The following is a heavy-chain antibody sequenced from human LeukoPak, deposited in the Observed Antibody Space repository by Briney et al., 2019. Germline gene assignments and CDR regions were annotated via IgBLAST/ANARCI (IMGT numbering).Heavy chain of an antibody. CDR2: IYHRGNT. V-gene: IGHV4-38-2*01. CDR1: GYSISSGYY. CDR3: ARGSPPYPDSSGYYYDY. J-gene: IGHJ4*02. Sequence: SETLSLTCAVSGYSISSGYYWGWIRQRPGTGLEWIRSIYHRGNTYYSPSLKSRVTISVDTSKNQFSLRLRSVTAADTAVYYCARGSPPYPDSSGYYYDYWGRGTLVTVSS. D-gene: IGHD3-22*01.